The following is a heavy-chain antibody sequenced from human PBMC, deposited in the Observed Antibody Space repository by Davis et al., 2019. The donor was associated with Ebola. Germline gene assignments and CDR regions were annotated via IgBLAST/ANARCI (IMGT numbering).Heavy chain of an antibody. D-gene: IGHD2-15*01. J-gene: IGHJ5*02. CDR3: ARDRGYCSGGSCYSSGWFDP. V-gene: IGHV3-7*03. Sequence: PGGSLRLSCAASGFTFSSYSMNWVRQAPGKGLEWVATIKQDGSEKYYVDSVKGRFTISRDNAKKSLYLQMKSLRSEDTAVYYCARDRGYCSGGSCYSSGWFDPWGQGTLVTVSS. CDR1: GFTFSSYS. CDR2: IKQDGSEK.